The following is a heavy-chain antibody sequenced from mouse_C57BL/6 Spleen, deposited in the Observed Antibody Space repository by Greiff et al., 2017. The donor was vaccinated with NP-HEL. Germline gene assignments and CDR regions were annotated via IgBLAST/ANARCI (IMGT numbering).Heavy chain of an antibody. CDR1: GYTFTSYG. J-gene: IGHJ2*01. CDR2: IYPRSGNT. CDR3: ARSHYGSSYGY. D-gene: IGHD1-1*01. Sequence: QVQLKQSGAELARPGASVKLSCKASGYTFTSYGISWVKQRPGQGLEWIGEIYPRSGNTYYNEKFKGKATLTADKSSSTAYMELRSLTSEDSAVYFCARSHYGSSYGYWGQGTTLTVSS. V-gene: IGHV1-81*01.